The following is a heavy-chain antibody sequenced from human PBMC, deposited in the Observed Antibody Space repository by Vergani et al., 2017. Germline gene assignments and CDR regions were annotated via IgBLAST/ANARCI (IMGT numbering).Heavy chain of an antibody. J-gene: IGHJ6*03. D-gene: IGHD1-14*01. Sequence: QVQLVQSGGGVVQPGASVKVSCKASGYTFTGYYMHWVRQAPGQGLECMGWINPNSGGTNYAQKFQGRVTMTRDTSISTAYMELSRLRSDDTAVYYCARGHLTRVRGQYYMDGWGKGTTVTVSS. CDR2: INPNSGGT. V-gene: IGHV1-2*02. CDR1: GYTFTGYY. CDR3: ARGHLTRVRGQYYMDG.